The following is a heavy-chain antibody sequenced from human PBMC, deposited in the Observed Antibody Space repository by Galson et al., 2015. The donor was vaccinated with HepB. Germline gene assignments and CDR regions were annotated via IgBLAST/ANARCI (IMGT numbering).Heavy chain of an antibody. CDR3: AKVEEEYSSSWYYY. V-gene: IGHV3-43*01. J-gene: IGHJ4*02. Sequence: SLRLSCAASGFTLDDYTMHWVRQAPGKGLEWVSLISWDGGSTYYADSVKGRFTISRDNSKNSLYLQMNSLRTEDTALYYCAKVEEEYSSSWYYYWGQGTLVTVSS. D-gene: IGHD6-13*01. CDR1: GFTLDDYT. CDR2: ISWDGGST.